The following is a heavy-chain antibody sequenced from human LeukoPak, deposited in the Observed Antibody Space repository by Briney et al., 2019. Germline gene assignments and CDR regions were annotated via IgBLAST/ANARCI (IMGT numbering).Heavy chain of an antibody. Sequence: SQTLSLTCTVSGGSISSGDYNWRWIRQPPGKGLEWIRNIYYSTGTYYNPSLQSRVTISVDTSKNQFSLQLSSVTAADTAVYYCARYPGLWGGDFDYWGQGTLVTVSS. D-gene: IGHD2-21*01. J-gene: IGHJ4*02. CDR1: GGSISSGDYN. V-gene: IGHV4-30-4*01. CDR3: ARYPGLWGGDFDY. CDR2: IYYSTGT.